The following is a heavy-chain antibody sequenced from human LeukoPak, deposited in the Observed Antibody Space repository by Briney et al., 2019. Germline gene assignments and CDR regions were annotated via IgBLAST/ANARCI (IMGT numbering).Heavy chain of an antibody. Sequence: GGSLRLSCAASGFTFSSYWMSWVRQAPGKGLEWVANIKQDGSEKYYVDSVKGRFTISRDNAKNSLYLQMNSLRAEDTAVYYCARIVVTTEFYFDYWGQGTLVTVSS. CDR1: GFTFSSYW. J-gene: IGHJ4*02. D-gene: IGHD3-22*01. CDR2: IKQDGSEK. CDR3: ARIVVTTEFYFDY. V-gene: IGHV3-7*01.